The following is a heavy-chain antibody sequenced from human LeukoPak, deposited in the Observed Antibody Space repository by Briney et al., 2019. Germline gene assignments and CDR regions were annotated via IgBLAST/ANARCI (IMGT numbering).Heavy chain of an antibody. J-gene: IGHJ6*02. V-gene: IGHV4-59*08. CDR2: IYYSGST. D-gene: IGHD3/OR15-3a*01. CDR3: ARFWTYYGMDV. CDR1: GGSISSYY. Sequence: PSETLSLTCTVSGGSISSYYWSWIRQPPGKGLEWIGYIYYSGSTNYNPSLKSRVTISVDTSKNQFSLKLSSVTAADTAVYYCARFWTYYGMDVWGQGTTVTVSS.